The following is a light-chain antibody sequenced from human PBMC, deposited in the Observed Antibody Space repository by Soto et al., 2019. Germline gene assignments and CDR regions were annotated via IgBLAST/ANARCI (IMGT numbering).Light chain of an antibody. Sequence: QSASVSGSPGQSIAISCTGTSSDVGGFNYVSWYQQHPGKAPKFMIYDVSSRPSGVSDRFSGSKSGNTASLTISGLQAEDEADYYCASYTTSSTYVFGTGTKVTVL. CDR1: SSDVGGFNY. J-gene: IGLJ1*01. V-gene: IGLV2-14*03. CDR3: ASYTTSSTYV. CDR2: DVS.